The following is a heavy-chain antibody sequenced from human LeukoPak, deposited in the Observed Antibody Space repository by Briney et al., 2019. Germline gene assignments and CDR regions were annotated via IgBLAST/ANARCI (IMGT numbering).Heavy chain of an antibody. J-gene: IGHJ4*02. Sequence: GGSLRLSCAASGFTFSIYNMNWVRQAPGKGLEWVSAISGSGGSTYYADSVKGRFTISRDNSKNTLYLQMNGLRAEDTAVYYCAKVESVDFWSNYYTAWGQGTLVTVSS. CDR2: ISGSGGST. CDR1: GFTFSIYN. CDR3: AKVESVDFWSNYYTA. D-gene: IGHD3-3*01. V-gene: IGHV3-23*01.